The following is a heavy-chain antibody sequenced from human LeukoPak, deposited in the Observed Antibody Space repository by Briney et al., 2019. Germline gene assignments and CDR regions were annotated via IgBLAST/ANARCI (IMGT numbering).Heavy chain of an antibody. V-gene: IGHV3-74*01. J-gene: IGHJ5*02. Sequence: GGSLRLSCAASGFIFSSYWMHWVRQAPGKGLVWVSRINGDGSITTYAASVKGRFTISRDNAKNTLYLQMNSLTAEDTAVYYCARGDVVVPAAMAPDPWGQGTLVTVSS. CDR1: GFIFSSYW. D-gene: IGHD2-2*01. CDR2: INGDGSIT. CDR3: ARGDVVVPAAMAPDP.